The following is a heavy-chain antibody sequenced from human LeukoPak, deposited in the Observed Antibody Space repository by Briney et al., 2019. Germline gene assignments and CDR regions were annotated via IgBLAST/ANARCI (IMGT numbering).Heavy chain of an antibody. D-gene: IGHD5-18*01. CDR1: GGSFSGYY. Sequence: KSSETLSLTCAVYGGSFSGYYWSWIRQPPGKGLEWIGEINHSGSTNYNPSLKSRVTISVDTSKNQFSLKLSSVTAADTASYYCATTGGYSYGTFDYWGQGIPVTVSS. J-gene: IGHJ4*02. V-gene: IGHV4-34*01. CDR3: ATTGGYSYGTFDY. CDR2: INHSGST.